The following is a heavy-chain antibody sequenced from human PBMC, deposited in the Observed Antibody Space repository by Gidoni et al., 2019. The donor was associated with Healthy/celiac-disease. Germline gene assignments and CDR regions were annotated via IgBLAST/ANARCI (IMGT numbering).Heavy chain of an antibody. CDR2: INWNGGST. V-gene: IGHV3-20*04. CDR1: GFPVDEYG. D-gene: IGHD5-18*01. Sequence: EVQLVESGGGVVRPGGSLRLSCAASGFPVDEYGMSWVRQAPGKGLEWVSGINWNGGSTGYADSVKGRFTISRDNAKNSLYLQMNSLRAEDTALYYCARENRRGYSYGQTFDYWGQGTLVTVSS. CDR3: ARENRRGYSYGQTFDY. J-gene: IGHJ4*02.